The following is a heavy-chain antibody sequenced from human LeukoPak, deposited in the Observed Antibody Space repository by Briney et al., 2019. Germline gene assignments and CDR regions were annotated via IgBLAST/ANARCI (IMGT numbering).Heavy chain of an antibody. Sequence: GGSLRLSCAASGFTFSSYWMHWVRQAPGRGLEWVSYISSSGSTIYYADSVKGRFTISRDNAKNSLYLQMNSLRAEDTAVYYCAELGITMIGGVWGKGTTVTISS. CDR3: AELGITMIGGV. J-gene: IGHJ6*04. D-gene: IGHD3-10*02. CDR2: ISSSGSTI. CDR1: GFTFSSYW. V-gene: IGHV3-48*04.